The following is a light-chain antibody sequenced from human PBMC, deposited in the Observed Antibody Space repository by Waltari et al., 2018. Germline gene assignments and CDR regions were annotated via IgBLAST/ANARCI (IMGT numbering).Light chain of an antibody. Sequence: ITCRASQRISSWLAWYQQKPGKAPKLLIYKASSLESGVPSRFSGSGSGTEFTLTISSLQPDDFATYYCQQYNSYWTFGQGTKVEIK. CDR2: KAS. J-gene: IGKJ1*01. CDR3: QQYNSYWT. CDR1: QRISSW. V-gene: IGKV1-5*03.